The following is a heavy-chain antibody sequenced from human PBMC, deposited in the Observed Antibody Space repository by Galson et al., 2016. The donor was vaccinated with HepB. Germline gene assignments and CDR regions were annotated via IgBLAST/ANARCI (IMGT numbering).Heavy chain of an antibody. CDR3: ARSLSGLDAFDF. Sequence: SETLSLTCSVSGDSVSMYYWSWIRQPPGKAPEWLGHIYNSGSTNYNGSLKSRLTISVAMSKNQLSLKLGSVTAADTSMYFCARSLSGLDAFDFWGHGAMVTVSS. CDR2: IYNSGST. D-gene: IGHD3-3*01. J-gene: IGHJ3*01. V-gene: IGHV4-59*02. CDR1: GDSVSMYY.